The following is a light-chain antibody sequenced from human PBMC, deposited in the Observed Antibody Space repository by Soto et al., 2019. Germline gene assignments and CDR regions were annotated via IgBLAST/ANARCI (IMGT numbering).Light chain of an antibody. J-gene: IGKJ5*01. CDR3: QQNYSYPLIT. CDR2: AAS. CDR1: QGISSY. Sequence: AIRMTQSPSSLSASTGDRVTITCRASQGISSYLAWYQQKPGKAPKLLIYAASTLQSGVPSRFSGSGSGTDFTLTISCLQSEDFATYYCQQNYSYPLITFGQGTRLEIK. V-gene: IGKV1-8*01.